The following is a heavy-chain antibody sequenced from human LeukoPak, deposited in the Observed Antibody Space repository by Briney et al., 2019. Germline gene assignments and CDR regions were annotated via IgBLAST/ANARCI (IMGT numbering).Heavy chain of an antibody. CDR3: LRGASHLAY. J-gene: IGHJ4*02. Sequence: GMCLRLSCAASGFTFQNLDISWVRQAPGEGLEWVSSISRSAAYAHYAASVKGRFTISRDNSNSTLFLQMNSLRGDDTAVYSCLRGASHLAYWGQGTLVTASS. V-gene: IGHV3-23*01. D-gene: IGHD4/OR15-4a*01. CDR1: GFTFQNLD. CDR2: ISRSAAYA.